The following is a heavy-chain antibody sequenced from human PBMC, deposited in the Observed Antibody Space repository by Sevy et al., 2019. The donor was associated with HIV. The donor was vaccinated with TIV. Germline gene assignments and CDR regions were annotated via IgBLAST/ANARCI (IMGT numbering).Heavy chain of an antibody. D-gene: IGHD1-26*01. CDR2: ISGSGNTI. CDR3: ARAGGSWALRY. V-gene: IGHV3-11*01. J-gene: IGHJ4*02. Sequence: GGSLRLSCAASGFIFSDYYMSWIRLAPGKGLEWVSSISGSGNTIDYTDSVKGRFTISMDNAKDSLYLQMNSLRAEDTAVYYCARAGGSWALRYWGQGSLVTVSS. CDR1: GFIFSDYY.